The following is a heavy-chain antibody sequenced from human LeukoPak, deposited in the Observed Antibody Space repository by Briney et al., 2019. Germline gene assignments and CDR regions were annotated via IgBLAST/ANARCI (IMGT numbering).Heavy chain of an antibody. CDR1: GFTLSSYA. J-gene: IGHJ6*02. Sequence: PGGSLRLSCAASGFTLSSYAMSCVRQAPGKGLEWGSAISGGGGGTFYADSVQGRFTISRDNSKNALYLQMNSLRAEDTAVYYCAKDLGGKPYYYYGMDVWGQGTTVTVSS. V-gene: IGHV3-23*01. CDR2: ISGGGGGT. CDR3: AKDLGGKPYYYYGMDV.